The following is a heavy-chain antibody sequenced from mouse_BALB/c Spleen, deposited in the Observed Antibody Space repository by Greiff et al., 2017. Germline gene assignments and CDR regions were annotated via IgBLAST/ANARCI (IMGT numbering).Heavy chain of an antibody. J-gene: IGHJ2*01. CDR2: IWSGGST. CDR1: GFSLTSHG. CDR3: ARNGDYYGSRSFSYFDY. Sequence: VQLVESGPGLVQPSQSLSITRTVSGFSLTSHGVHWVRQSPGKGLEWLGVIWSGGSTDYNAAFISRLSISKDNSKIQVFFKMNSLQANDTAIYYCARNGDYYGSRSFSYFDYWGQGTTLTVSS. V-gene: IGHV2-2*02. D-gene: IGHD1-1*01.